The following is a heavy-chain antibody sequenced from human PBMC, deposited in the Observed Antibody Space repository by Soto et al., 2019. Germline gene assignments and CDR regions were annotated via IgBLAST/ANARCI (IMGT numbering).Heavy chain of an antibody. Sequence: PSETLSLTCAVYGGSVNGYYWNWIRQPPGKGLEWIGEINHTGGTHYNPSLKSRATMSVDTSKNQFSLRLSSVTAADTAIYYCATRITVFGLLIPPFDPWGQGTLVTVSS. J-gene: IGHJ5*02. D-gene: IGHD3-3*01. CDR3: ATRITVFGLLIPPFDP. V-gene: IGHV4-34*01. CDR1: GGSVNGYY. CDR2: INHTGGT.